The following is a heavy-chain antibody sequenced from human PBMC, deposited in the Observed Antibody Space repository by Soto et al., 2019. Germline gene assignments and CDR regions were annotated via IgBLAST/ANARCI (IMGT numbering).Heavy chain of an antibody. CDR3: ARGNALDV. V-gene: IGHV6-1*01. D-gene: IGHD3-10*01. J-gene: IGHJ3*01. Sequence: QGQLQQSGPGLVKPSQTLSLTCAISGASVSSDITSWNWIRQSPSRGLEWLGRTYYRSKWFHDYAASVKSRITINPDTSKNQFSLELNSMTPEDTAVYYCARGNALDVWGQGPVVTVSS. CDR1: GASVSSDITS. CDR2: TYYRSKWFH.